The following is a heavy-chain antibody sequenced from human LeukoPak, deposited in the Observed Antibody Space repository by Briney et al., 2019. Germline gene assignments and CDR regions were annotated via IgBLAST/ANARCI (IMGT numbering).Heavy chain of an antibody. CDR3: TRVAAGQRYYYYMDV. CDR2: IRSKAYGGTT. D-gene: IGHD6-13*01. J-gene: IGHJ6*03. V-gene: IGHV3-49*04. CDR1: RFTVSNYW. Sequence: GSLRLSCAASRFTVSNYWMHWVRPVPGKGLEWVGFIRSKAYGGTTEYAASVKGRFTISRDDSKTIAYLQMNSLKTEDTAVYYCTRVAAGQRYYYYMDVWGKGTTVTISS.